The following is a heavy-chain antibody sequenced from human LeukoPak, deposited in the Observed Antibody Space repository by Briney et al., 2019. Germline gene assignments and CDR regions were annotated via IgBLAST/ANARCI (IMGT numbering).Heavy chain of an antibody. J-gene: IGHJ4*02. V-gene: IGHV4-59*01. D-gene: IGHD4-17*01. CDR2: IYSSGST. CDR1: GDSISGYY. CDR3: ARLRNYCDY. Sequence: SETLSLTCTVSGDSISGYYWTWMRQPPGKGLEWIGYIYSSGSTKYNPSLESRLSISIDTSKNQFSLKLSSVTAADTAVYFYARLRNYCDYWGQGTLVTVSS.